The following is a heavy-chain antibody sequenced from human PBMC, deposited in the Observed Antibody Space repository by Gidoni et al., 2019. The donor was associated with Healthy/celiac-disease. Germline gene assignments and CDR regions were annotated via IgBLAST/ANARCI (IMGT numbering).Heavy chain of an antibody. CDR1: GGSFINYA. CDR3: ANERASYHPDXVXV. J-gene: IGHJ3*01. CDR2: IIPMLNET. Sequence: QVHLVQSGTEMKKPGSSVKVSCKASGGSFINYAINWVRQAPGQGLEWMGRIIPMLNETKTAQRFHGRLTITADKSTSTAYMDLGSLLSEDTAVYFCANERASYHPDXVXVWGQGTVVTVAA. D-gene: IGHD1-1*01. V-gene: IGHV1-69*04.